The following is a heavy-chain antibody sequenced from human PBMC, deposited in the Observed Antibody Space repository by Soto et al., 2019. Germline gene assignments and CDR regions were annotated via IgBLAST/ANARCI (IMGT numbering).Heavy chain of an antibody. Sequence: ASVKVSCKASGYTFTRSGTSWVRQAPGQGLEWMGWISTYNGDTNYAQTFQGRVTMTTDTSTSTVHMEVRSLRSDDTAVYYCARDGGYSHGMDVWGQGTTVTVSS. CDR1: GYTFTRSG. J-gene: IGHJ6*02. CDR3: ARDGGYSHGMDV. CDR2: ISTYNGDT. D-gene: IGHD3-16*01. V-gene: IGHV1-18*01.